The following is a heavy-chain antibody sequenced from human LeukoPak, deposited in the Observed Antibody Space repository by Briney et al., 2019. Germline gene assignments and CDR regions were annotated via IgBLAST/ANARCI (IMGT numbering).Heavy chain of an antibody. V-gene: IGHV4-59*01. CDR2: IYYSGST. CDR3: ARWVGATVFDY. J-gene: IGHJ4*02. Sequence: PSETLSLTCTVSGGSISSYCWSWIRQPPGKGLEWFGYIYYSGSTNYNPSLKSRVTISVDTSKNQFSLKLSSVTAADTAVYYCARWVGATVFDYWGQGTLVTVSS. CDR1: GGSISSYC. D-gene: IGHD1-26*01.